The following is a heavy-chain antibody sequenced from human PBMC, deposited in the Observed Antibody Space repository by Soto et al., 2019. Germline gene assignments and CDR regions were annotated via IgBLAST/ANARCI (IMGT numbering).Heavy chain of an antibody. J-gene: IGHJ4*02. CDR2: VDSISNYI. V-gene: IGHV3-21*01. CDR1: GFTFSRYA. CDR3: TRDPNLYCVGPDCYVY. D-gene: IGHD2-21*01. Sequence: GGSLRLSCAASGFTFSRYAMNWVRQAPGKGLEWVASVDSISNYIYYADSVRGRFTISRDNAANSLFLRMASLRAEDTATYYCTRDPNLYCVGPDCYVYWGQGTPVTVSS.